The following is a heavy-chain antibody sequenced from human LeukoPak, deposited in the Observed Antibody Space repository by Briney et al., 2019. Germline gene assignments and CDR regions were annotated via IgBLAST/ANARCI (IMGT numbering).Heavy chain of an antibody. CDR1: GFTFDYYA. Sequence: GGPLRLSCAASGFTFDYYAMHWVRHAPGKGLEWVSLISGDSHSTFYADSVKGRFTISRDNSKNSLYLQMNSLRNDDTALYYCARDTEGYIYGYYYYGMDVWGQGTTVTVSS. V-gene: IGHV3-43*02. CDR3: ARDTEGYIYGYYYYGMDV. J-gene: IGHJ6*02. CDR2: ISGDSHST. D-gene: IGHD5-18*01.